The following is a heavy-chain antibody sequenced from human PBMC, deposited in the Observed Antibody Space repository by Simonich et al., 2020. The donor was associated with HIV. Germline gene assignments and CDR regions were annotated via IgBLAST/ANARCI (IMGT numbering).Heavy chain of an antibody. CDR3: AKDKGAYYGSGSPVY. CDR2: ISWKSGSI. V-gene: IGHV3-9*01. CDR1: GFTFEDYA. D-gene: IGHD3-10*01. J-gene: IGHJ4*02. Sequence: EVQLVESGGGLVQPGRSLRLSCAASGFTFEDYAMHWVRRAPGKGLEWVAGISWKSGSIGDADSVKGRFTISRDNAKNSLYLQMNSLRAEDTALYYCAKDKGAYYGSGSPVYWGQGTLVTVSS.